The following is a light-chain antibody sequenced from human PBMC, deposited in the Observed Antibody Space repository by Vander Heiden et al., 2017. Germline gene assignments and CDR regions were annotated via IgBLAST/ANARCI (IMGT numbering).Light chain of an antibody. CDR3: CSYASSSTGV. CDR2: EVS. V-gene: IGLV2-23*02. Sequence: QSALTQPDPISGSSSLSIIISCTGTSSDVGSYNLVSWYQQHPGKAPKLMIYEVSKRPSGVSNRFSGSKSGNTASLTIAGLQAEDEADYYCCSYASSSTGVFGGGTKLTVL. J-gene: IGLJ2*01. CDR1: SSDVGSYNL.